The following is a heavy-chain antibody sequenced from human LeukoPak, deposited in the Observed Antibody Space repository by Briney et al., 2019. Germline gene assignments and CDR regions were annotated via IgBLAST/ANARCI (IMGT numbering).Heavy chain of an antibody. CDR1: GFTVTNNY. Sequence: GGSLRLSCAAYGFTVTNNYISWVRQAPGKGLEWVSVMYTGGSTYYADSVKGRFTISRDISKNTLYLQMNSLRAEDTAVYYCARGAATGPTLGLDCWGQGTLVTVSS. V-gene: IGHV3-53*01. J-gene: IGHJ4*02. CDR3: ARGAATGPTLGLDC. CDR2: MYTGGST. D-gene: IGHD6-13*01.